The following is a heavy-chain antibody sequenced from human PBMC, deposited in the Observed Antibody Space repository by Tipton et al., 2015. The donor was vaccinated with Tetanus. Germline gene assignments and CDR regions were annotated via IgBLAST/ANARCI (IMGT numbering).Heavy chain of an antibody. J-gene: IGHJ4*02. V-gene: IGHV3-30-3*01. CDR3: ARSIAVAGGDY. CDR1: GFTFSSYA. Sequence: QLVQSGGGVVQPGRSLRLSCAASGFTFSSYAMHWVRQAPGKGLEWVAVISYDGSNKYYADSVKGRFTISRDNSKNTLYLQMNSLRAEDTAVYYCARSIAVAGGDYWGQGTLVTVSS. D-gene: IGHD6-19*01. CDR2: ISYDGSNK.